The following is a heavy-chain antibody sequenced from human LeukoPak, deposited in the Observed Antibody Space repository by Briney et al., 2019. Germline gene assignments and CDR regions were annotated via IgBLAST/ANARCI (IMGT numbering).Heavy chain of an antibody. CDR3: ARTWIQLFTPDFDL. CDR1: GYTYTSYY. J-gene: IGHJ4*02. CDR2: INPSGGST. Sequence: ASVKVSCKASGYTYTSYYMHWVRQAPGQGLEWMGIINPSGGSTSYAQKFQGRVTMTRDTSTSTVYMELSSLRSDDTAIYYCARTWIQLFTPDFDLWGQGTLVTVSS. V-gene: IGHV1-46*01. D-gene: IGHD5-18*01.